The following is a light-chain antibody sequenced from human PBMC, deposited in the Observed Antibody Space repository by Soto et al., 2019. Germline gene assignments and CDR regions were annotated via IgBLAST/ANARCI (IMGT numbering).Light chain of an antibody. CDR2: GAS. J-gene: IGKJ4*01. CDR1: QSVSTN. Sequence: DIVLTQSPATLSVSPGERATLSCRASQSVSTNLAWYQHKLGQAPRLLIYGASTRVTGIPARFSGSGSGTDVTLTISYIKSEDFGIYYCQQYYNGRPAVTFGGGTKVES. CDR3: QQYYNGRPAVT. V-gene: IGKV3-15*01.